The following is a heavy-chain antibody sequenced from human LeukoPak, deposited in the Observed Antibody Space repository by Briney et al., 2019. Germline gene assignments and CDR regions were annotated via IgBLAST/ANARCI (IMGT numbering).Heavy chain of an antibody. V-gene: IGHV4-39*01. CDR3: ARHPSRGLITGTTHWFDP. CDR2: IYYSGST. J-gene: IGHJ5*02. D-gene: IGHD1-7*01. Sequence: PSETLSLTCTVSGGSISSSSYYWGWIRQPPGKGLEWIGSIYYSGSTYYNPSLKSRVTISVDTSKNQFSLKLSSVTAADTAVYYCARHPSRGLITGTTHWFDPRGQGTLVTVSS. CDR1: GGSISSSSYY.